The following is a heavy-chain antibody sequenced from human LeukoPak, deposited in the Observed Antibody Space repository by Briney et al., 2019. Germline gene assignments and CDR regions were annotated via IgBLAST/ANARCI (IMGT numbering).Heavy chain of an antibody. D-gene: IGHD6-6*01. CDR3: ARYSTSGSFYYYMDV. CDR1: GYTFTSYG. J-gene: IGHJ6*03. CDR2: ISAYNGNT. Sequence: ASVKVSCKASGYTFTSYGISWVRQAPGQGLEWMGWISAYNGNTNYAQKLQGRVTMTTDTSTSTAYMELRSLRSDDTAVYYCARYSTSGSFYYYMDVWGKGTTVTVSS. V-gene: IGHV1-18*01.